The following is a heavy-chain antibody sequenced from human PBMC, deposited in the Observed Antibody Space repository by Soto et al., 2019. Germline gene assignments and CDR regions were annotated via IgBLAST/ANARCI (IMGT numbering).Heavy chain of an antibody. V-gene: IGHV3-23*01. J-gene: IGHJ6*03. CDR2: ISGSGGST. CDR1: GFTFSSYA. Sequence: EVQLLESGGGLVQPGGSLRLSCAASGFTFSSYAMSWVRQAPGKGLEWVSAISGSGGSTYYADSVKGRFTISRDNSKNTLYLQMNSLRAEDTAVYYCAKNGMITFGEVGYYYMDVWGKGTTVTVSS. D-gene: IGHD3-16*01. CDR3: AKNGMITFGEVGYYYMDV.